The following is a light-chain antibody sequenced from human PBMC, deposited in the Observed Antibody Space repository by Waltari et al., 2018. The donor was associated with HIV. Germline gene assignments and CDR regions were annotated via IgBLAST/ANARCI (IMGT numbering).Light chain of an antibody. V-gene: IGKV1-12*01. J-gene: IGKJ3*01. Sequence: DVQVTQSPSYLSASVGDTINITCRASRRIRGGLAWYQQKPGIAHDLLVYSSSRLPDGVPSRFVGSVSGTLFTLAISGLVIDDFGTYYWQEADAFPHVFGTGTRVDIK. CDR2: SSS. CDR3: QEADAFPHV. CDR1: RRIRGG.